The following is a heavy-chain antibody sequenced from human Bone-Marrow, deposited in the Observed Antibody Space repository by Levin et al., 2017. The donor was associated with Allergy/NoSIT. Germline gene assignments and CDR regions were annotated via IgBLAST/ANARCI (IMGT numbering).Heavy chain of an antibody. CDR3: ARGRQLGN. V-gene: IGHV3-72*01. J-gene: IGHJ4*02. CDR1: GFIFSDHY. Sequence: GGSLRLSCAVSGFIFSDHYMDWVRQAPGRGLEWVGRTRNKHNNYTTEYAASVKGRFIILRDESKNSLYLQMNSLKAEDTAVYFCARGRQLGNWGQGTLVTVSS. D-gene: IGHD6-6*01. CDR2: TRNKHNNYTT.